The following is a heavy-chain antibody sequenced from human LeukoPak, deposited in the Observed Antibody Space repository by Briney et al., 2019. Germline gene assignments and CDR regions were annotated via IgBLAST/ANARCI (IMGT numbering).Heavy chain of an antibody. V-gene: IGHV1-69*13. D-gene: IGHD3-22*01. Sequence: ASVKVSCKASVGSFSSYAISWVRQAPGQGLEWMGGIIPIFGTANYAQKFQGRVTITADESTSTAYMELSSLRSEDTAVYYCARVWDYDSRRDLDPWGQGTLVTVSS. CDR2: IIPIFGTA. CDR3: ARVWDYDSRRDLDP. J-gene: IGHJ5*02. CDR1: VGSFSSYA.